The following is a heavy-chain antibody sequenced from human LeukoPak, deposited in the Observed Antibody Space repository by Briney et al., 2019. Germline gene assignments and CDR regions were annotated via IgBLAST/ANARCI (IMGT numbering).Heavy chain of an antibody. CDR2: IIPIFGTA. CDR1: GYTFTVYY. V-gene: IGHV1-69*06. CDR3: ARAVAERSGSVRWWQEPYYYYYMDV. D-gene: IGHD2-15*01. J-gene: IGHJ6*03. Sequence: AASVKVSCKASGYTFTVYYMHWVRQAPGQGLEWMGGIIPIFGTANYAQKFQGRVTITADKSTSTAYMELSSLRSEDTAVYYCARAVAERSGSVRWWQEPYYYYYMDVWGKGTTVTISS.